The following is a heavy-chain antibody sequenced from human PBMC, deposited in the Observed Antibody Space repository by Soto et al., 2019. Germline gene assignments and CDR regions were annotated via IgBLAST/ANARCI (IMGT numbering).Heavy chain of an antibody. V-gene: IGHV1-69*01. CDR1: GGTISSYA. D-gene: IGHD2-2*01. CDR3: ARDRIVVVPAATSRRGYYGMDV. J-gene: IGHJ6*02. Sequence: QVQLVQSGAEVKKPGSSVKVSCKASGGTISSYAISWVRQAPGQGLEWMGGIIPIFGTANYAQKFQGRVTITADESTSTAYMELSSLRSEDTAVYYCARDRIVVVPAATSRRGYYGMDVWGQGTTVTVSS. CDR2: IIPIFGTA.